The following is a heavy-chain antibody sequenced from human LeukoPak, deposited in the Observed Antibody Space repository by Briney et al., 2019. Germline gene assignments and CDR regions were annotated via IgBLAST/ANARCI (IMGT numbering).Heavy chain of an antibody. Sequence: SQTLSLTCAISGDSVSSDSAAWNWIRQSPSRGLQWLGRTYYRSKWYNDYAVSVKSRITINPDTSKNQFSLQLNSVTPEDTAVYYCARVGSNWNQNWFDPWGQGTLVTVSS. V-gene: IGHV6-1*01. CDR3: ARVGSNWNQNWFDP. CDR1: GDSVSSDSAA. D-gene: IGHD1-20*01. CDR2: TYYRSKWYN. J-gene: IGHJ5*02.